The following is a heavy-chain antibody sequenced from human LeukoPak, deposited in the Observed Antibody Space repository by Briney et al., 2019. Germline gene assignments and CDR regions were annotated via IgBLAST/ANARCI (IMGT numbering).Heavy chain of an antibody. V-gene: IGHV4-34*01. CDR1: VGSFSGYN. D-gene: IGHD2-21*01. CDR3: SRGLLLPFYYYYGMDV. J-gene: IGHJ6*02. Sequence: PSETLSLTCAVYVGSFSGYNWSCIRQPPGKGLEWIWEINHNVSTNYNPSLKSRVTISVHTSKNQCSLKLRSVTDADTAVYYCSRGLLLPFYYYYGMDVWGQGTTVTVSS. CDR2: INHNVST.